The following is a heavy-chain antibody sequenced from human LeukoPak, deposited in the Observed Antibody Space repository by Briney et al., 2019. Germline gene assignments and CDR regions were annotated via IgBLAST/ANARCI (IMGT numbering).Heavy chain of an antibody. V-gene: IGHV3-21*01. Sequence: GGSLRLSCAASGFTFSSYSMNWVRQAPGKGLEWVSSISSSSSYIYYADSVRGRFTISRDNAKNSLYLQMNSLRAEDTAVYYCARFNGGTSYGLDVWGQGTTVTVSS. CDR1: GFTFSSYS. CDR2: ISSSSSYI. D-gene: IGHD1-1*01. CDR3: ARFNGGTSYGLDV. J-gene: IGHJ6*02.